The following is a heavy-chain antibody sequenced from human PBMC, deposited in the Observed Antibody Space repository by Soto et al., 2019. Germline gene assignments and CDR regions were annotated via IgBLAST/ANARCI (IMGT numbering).Heavy chain of an antibody. CDR1: GGTFSSYA. V-gene: IGHV1-69*12. D-gene: IGHD3-10*01. CDR3: ARNRMVRGVIHSYSGMDV. CDR2: IIPIFGTA. J-gene: IGHJ6*01. Sequence: QVQLVQSGAEVKKPGSSVKVSCKASGGTFSSYAISWVLQAPGQGLEWVGGIIPIFGTANYAQKFQGRVTITADESTNTGYKELRSMRSEDTAVYYCARNRMVRGVIHSYSGMDVGGQGTTVNVYS.